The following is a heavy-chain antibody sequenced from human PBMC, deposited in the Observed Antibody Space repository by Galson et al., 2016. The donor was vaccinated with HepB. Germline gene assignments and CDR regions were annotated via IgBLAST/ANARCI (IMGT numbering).Heavy chain of an antibody. V-gene: IGHV4-31*03. D-gene: IGHD3-3*01. CDR1: GGSVSSRSYC. J-gene: IGHJ6*02. Sequence: TLSLTCTLSGGSVSSRSYCWTWIRQQPGKGLEWIGYSYSNGDTSYNPSLQSRATISVDTSNDQFSLRLISATAADTAGYFCARDRRNDYFGVVSCTYYDYGMDVWGPGTTVTVS. CDR3: ARDRRNDYFGVVSCTYYDYGMDV. CDR2: SYSNGDT.